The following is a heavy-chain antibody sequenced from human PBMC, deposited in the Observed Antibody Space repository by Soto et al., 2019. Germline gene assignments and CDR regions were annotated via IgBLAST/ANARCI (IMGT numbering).Heavy chain of an antibody. CDR3: AREYGGNSGTFDY. CDR2: IYYDGNT. J-gene: IGHJ4*02. Sequence: SETLSLTCSVSGGSITSSSYYWGWIRQPPGKGLECIGNIYYDGNTYYNPSLKSRVTISLDTSKNQFSLKLSSVTAADTAVYYCAREYGGNSGTFDYWGQGTLVTVSS. D-gene: IGHD2-21*02. CDR1: GGSITSSSYY. V-gene: IGHV4-39*02.